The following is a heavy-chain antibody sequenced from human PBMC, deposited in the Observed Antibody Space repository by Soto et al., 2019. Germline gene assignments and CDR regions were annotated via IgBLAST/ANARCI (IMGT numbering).Heavy chain of an antibody. D-gene: IGHD5-12*01. CDR2: ISAYNGNT. J-gene: IGHJ4*02. Sequence: QVPLVQSGAEVKKPGASVKVSCKASGYTFTSYGISWVRQAPGQGLEWMGWISAYNGNTNYAQKLQGRGTMTTDTSTSTAYMELRSLRSDDTAVYYCARDPIMSNRLRLLNYFDYWGQGTLVAVCS. V-gene: IGHV1-18*01. CDR1: GYTFTSYG. CDR3: ARDPIMSNRLRLLNYFDY.